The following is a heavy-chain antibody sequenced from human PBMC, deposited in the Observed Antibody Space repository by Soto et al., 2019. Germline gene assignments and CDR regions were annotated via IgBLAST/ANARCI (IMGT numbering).Heavy chain of an antibody. Sequence: QVQLQESGPGLVKPSQTLSLTCTVSGDSVSGGDSYWSWIRQPPGKALEWIGYTSFSGYTSYIPSLKSRVTISVAMSKSQFSLRLTSVTAADTAIYYCVRGGNPYHYATSGPGTFDKWGQGTLVSVSS. J-gene: IGHJ4*02. CDR2: TSFSGYT. V-gene: IGHV4-30-4*01. D-gene: IGHD3-22*01. CDR1: GDSVSGGDSY. CDR3: VRGGNPYHYATSGPGTFDK.